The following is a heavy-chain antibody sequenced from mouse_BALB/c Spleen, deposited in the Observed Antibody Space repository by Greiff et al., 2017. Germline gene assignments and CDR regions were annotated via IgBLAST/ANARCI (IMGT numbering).Heavy chain of an antibody. V-gene: IGHV5-17*02. CDR2: ISSGSSTI. J-gene: IGHJ3*01. D-gene: IGHD1-1*01. CDR3: ARQDGSSRLAY. CDR1: GFTFSSFG. Sequence: DVKLVESGGGLVQPGGSRKLSCAASGFTFSSFGMHWVRQAPEKGLEWVAYISSGSSTIYYADTVKGRFTISRDNPKNTLFLQMTSLRSEDTAMYYCARQDGSSRLAYWGQGTLVTVSA.